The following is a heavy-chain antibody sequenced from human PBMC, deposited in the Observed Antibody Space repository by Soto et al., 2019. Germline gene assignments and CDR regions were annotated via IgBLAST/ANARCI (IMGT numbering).Heavy chain of an antibody. J-gene: IGHJ5*02. V-gene: IGHV4-39*01. D-gene: IGHD1-20*01. CDR2: IYYSGST. Sequence: SETLSLTCTVSGGSISSSSYYWGWIRQPPGKGLEWIGSIYYSGSTYYNPSLKSRVTISVDTSKNQFSLKLSSVTAADTAVYYCARKSRIGITGIYGTQNWFDPCGQGPLVTVSS. CDR3: ARKSRIGITGIYGTQNWFDP. CDR1: GGSISSSSYY.